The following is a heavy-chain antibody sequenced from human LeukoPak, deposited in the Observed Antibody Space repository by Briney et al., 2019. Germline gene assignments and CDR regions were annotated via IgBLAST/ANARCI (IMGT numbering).Heavy chain of an antibody. CDR3: ARVGYYGNYFDY. D-gene: IGHD3-10*01. CDR1: GGSISSGSYY. J-gene: IGHJ4*02. Sequence: SETLSLTCTVSGGSISSGSYYWSWIRQPPGKGLEWIGYIYYSGSTNYNPSLKSRVTISVDTSKNQFSLKLSSVTAADTAVYYCARVGYYGNYFDYWGQGTLVTVSS. CDR2: IYYSGST. V-gene: IGHV4-61*01.